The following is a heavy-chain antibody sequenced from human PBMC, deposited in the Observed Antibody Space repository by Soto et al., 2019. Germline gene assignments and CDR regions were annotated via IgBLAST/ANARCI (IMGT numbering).Heavy chain of an antibody. CDR3: AKDRHPYYYYYLMDV. CDR2: MSYDGSKI. J-gene: IGHJ6*02. CDR1: GFAFDTYG. Sequence: GGSLRLSCEASGFAFDTYGMHWIRQGAGQGLEWVATMSYDGSKIYYRDSVRGRFSISRDDSKRTLYLQMNSLRAEDTAVYYCAKDRHPYYYYYLMDVWGQGTTVTVSS. V-gene: IGHV3-30*18.